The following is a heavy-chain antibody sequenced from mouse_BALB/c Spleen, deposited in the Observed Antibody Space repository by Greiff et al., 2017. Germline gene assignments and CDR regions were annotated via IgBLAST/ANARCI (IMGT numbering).Heavy chain of an antibody. CDR3: AREGDGNYPDY. V-gene: IGHV5-6-5*01. Sequence: EVHLVESGGGLVKPGGSLKLSCAASGFTFSSYAMSWVRQTPEKRLEWVASISSGGSTYYPDSVKGRFTISRDNARNILYLQMSSLRSEDTAMYYCAREGDGNYPDYWGQGTTLTVSS. CDR1: GFTFSSYA. CDR2: ISSGGST. J-gene: IGHJ2*01. D-gene: IGHD2-1*01.